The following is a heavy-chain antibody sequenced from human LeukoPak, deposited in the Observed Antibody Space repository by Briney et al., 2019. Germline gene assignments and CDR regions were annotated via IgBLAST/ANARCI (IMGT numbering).Heavy chain of an antibody. CDR2: ISSNGGST. V-gene: IGHV3-64*01. Sequence: GGSLRLSCAASGFTFSSYAMHWGRQAPGKGLEYVSAISSNGGSTYYANSVKRRFTISKDNSKNTLYLQMNSLRAEDTAVYYCAKLLYYYDSSQPYWGQGTLVTVSS. D-gene: IGHD3-22*01. CDR3: AKLLYYYDSSQPY. CDR1: GFTFSSYA. J-gene: IGHJ4*02.